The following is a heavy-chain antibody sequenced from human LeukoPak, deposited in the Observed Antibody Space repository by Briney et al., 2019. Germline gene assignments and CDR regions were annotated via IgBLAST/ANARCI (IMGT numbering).Heavy chain of an antibody. Sequence: PSETLSLTCTVSGGPISSGGYYWSWIRQPPGKGLEWIGYIYYSGNTNYNPSLKSRVTISVDTSKNQFSLKLSSVTAADTALYYCARGSAWYFVYWGQGTLVTVSS. CDR1: GGPISSGGYY. CDR2: IYYSGNT. CDR3: ARGSAWYFVY. J-gene: IGHJ4*02. D-gene: IGHD6-19*01. V-gene: IGHV4-61*08.